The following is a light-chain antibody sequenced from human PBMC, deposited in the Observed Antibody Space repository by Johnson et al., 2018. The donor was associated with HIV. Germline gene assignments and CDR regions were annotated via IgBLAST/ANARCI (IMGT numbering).Light chain of an antibody. V-gene: IGLV1-51*01. J-gene: IGLJ1*01. CDR3: GTWDSSLSASYV. CDR1: SSNIGNNY. Sequence: QSVLTQPPSVSAAPGQKVTISCSTSSSNIGNNYVSWYQQLPGTAPRIVTYDNNKRPSGIPDRFSGSKSGTSATLGITGLQTGDEADYYCGTWDSSLSASYVFGTGTKVTVL. CDR2: DNN.